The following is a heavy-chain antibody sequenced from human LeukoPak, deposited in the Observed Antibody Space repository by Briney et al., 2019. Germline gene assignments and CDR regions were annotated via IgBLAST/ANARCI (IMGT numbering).Heavy chain of an antibody. Sequence: GGTLRLSCAASGFTFSSYAMSWVRQAPGKGLEWVAVISYDGSNEYFVDSVKGRFTISRDNSKNTLYLQTNSLRAEDTAVYYCAKFCDGAPYYYYYYGMDVWGQGTTVTVSS. CDR3: AKFCDGAPYYYYYYGMDV. CDR2: ISYDGSNE. J-gene: IGHJ6*02. CDR1: GFTFSSYA. V-gene: IGHV3-30*18. D-gene: IGHD2-21*01.